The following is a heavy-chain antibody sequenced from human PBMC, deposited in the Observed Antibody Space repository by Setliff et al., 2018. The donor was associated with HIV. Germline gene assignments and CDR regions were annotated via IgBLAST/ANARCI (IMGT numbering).Heavy chain of an antibody. CDR2: IYPGDSVT. D-gene: IGHD1-26*01. CDR1: GYTFTNYW. CDR3: IRRRRAPGTDRYDY. V-gene: IGHV5-51*01. Sequence: PGESLKISCRASGYTFTNYWIGWVRQMPGKGLEWIGVIYPGDSVTRYGPSFQGQVFISADRSITTAYLEWSSLKPSDTAMYYCIRRRRAPGTDRYDYWGRGTLVTVSS. J-gene: IGHJ4*02.